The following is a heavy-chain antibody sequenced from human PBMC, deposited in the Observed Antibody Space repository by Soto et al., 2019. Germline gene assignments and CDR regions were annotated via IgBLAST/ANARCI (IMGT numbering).Heavy chain of an antibody. CDR3: ARHKNYGSGSLHFDY. Sequence: PSETLSLTCTVSGGSISCSNCYWGWIRQPPGKGLEWIGSLYYSGRTYSNPSLKSRVTISVDTSKNQFSLKLNSVTAADTAVYYCARHKNYGSGSLHFDYWGQGTLVTVSS. CDR1: GGSISCSNCY. D-gene: IGHD3-10*01. V-gene: IGHV4-39*01. CDR2: LYYSGRT. J-gene: IGHJ4*02.